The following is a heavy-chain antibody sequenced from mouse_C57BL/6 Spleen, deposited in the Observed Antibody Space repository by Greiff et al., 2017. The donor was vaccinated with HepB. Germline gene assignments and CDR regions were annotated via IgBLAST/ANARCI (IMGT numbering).Heavy chain of an antibody. CDR1: GFTFNTYA. D-gene: IGHD2-4*01. CDR3: VRENDYDWYFDV. V-gene: IGHV10-3*01. CDR2: IRSKSSNYAT. Sequence: EVKVEESGGGLVQPKGSLKLSCAASGFTFNTYAMPWVRQAPGKGLEWVARIRSKSSNYATYYADSVKDRFTISRDDSQSMLYLQMNNLKTEDTAMYYCVRENDYDWYFDVWGTGTTVTVSS. J-gene: IGHJ1*03.